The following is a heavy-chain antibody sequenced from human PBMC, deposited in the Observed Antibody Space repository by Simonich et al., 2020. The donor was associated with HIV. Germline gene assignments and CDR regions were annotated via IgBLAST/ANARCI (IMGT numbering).Heavy chain of an antibody. CDR2: INHRRST. J-gene: IGHJ6*02. CDR3: ARARRELQLISRYLVNGMDV. Sequence: QVQLQQWGAGLLKPSETLSLTCAVYGGSFSGYYWSWIRQPPGKGLGWIGEINHRRSTNYNPSLKSRVTISVDTSKNQFSLKLSSVTAADTAVYYWARARRELQLISRYLVNGMDVWGQGTTVTVSS. CDR1: GGSFSGYY. V-gene: IGHV4-34*01. D-gene: IGHD2-2*01.